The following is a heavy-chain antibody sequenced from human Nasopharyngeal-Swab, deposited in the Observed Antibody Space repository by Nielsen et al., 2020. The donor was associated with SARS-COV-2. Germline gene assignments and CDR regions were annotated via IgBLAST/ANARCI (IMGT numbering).Heavy chain of an antibody. CDR1: GYSFIDYW. J-gene: IGHJ4*02. CDR3: ARPLAAASYYFDY. V-gene: IGHV5-51*01. CDR2: IYPGDSDT. D-gene: IGHD6-25*01. Sequence: GGSLRLSCKVSGYSFIDYWIGWVRQMPGRGLEWMGIIYPGDSDTRYNPSFQGQVTISADNSISTAYLQWGSLKASESAMYYCARPLAAASYYFDYWGQGTLVTVS.